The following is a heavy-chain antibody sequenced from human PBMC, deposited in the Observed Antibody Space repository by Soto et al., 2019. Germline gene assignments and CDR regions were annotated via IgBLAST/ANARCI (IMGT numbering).Heavy chain of an antibody. V-gene: IGHV5-10-1*01. D-gene: IGHD3-10*01. CDR2: IDPSDSYT. Sequence: EVQLVQSGAEVKKPGESLRISCQGSGYSFINYWISWVRQMPGKGLEWMGTIDPSDSYTNYSPSFQGHVTFSADKSISTAYLQWSNLKASDTAMYYCARLRMPTYGSGWFDPWGQGTLVTVSS. CDR3: ARLRMPTYGSGWFDP. CDR1: GYSFINYW. J-gene: IGHJ5*02.